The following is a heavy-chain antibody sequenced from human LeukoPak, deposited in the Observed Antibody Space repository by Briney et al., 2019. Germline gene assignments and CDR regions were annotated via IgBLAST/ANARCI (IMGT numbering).Heavy chain of an antibody. CDR1: GFTFSSYA. CDR3: VGAEWLTSFAY. Sequence: GGSLRLSCAASGFTFSSYAMHWVRQAPGKGLEWVAVISYDGSNKYYADSVKGRFTISRDNSKNTLYLQMNSLRAEDTAVYYCVGAEWLTSFAYWGQGTWSPSPQ. CDR2: ISYDGSNK. D-gene: IGHD6-19*01. J-gene: IGHJ4*02. V-gene: IGHV3-30*04.